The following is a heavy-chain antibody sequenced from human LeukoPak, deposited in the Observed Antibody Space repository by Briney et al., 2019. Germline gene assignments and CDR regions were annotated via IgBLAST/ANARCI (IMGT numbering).Heavy chain of an antibody. Sequence: PSETLSLTCTVSGGSISSSSYYWGWIRQPPGKGLEWIGSIYYSGSTYYNPSLKSRVTISVDTSKNQFSLKLRSVTAADTAVYYCARHGTGYSSGWYVGYWGQGTLVTVSS. J-gene: IGHJ4*02. CDR3: ARHGTGYSSGWYVGY. V-gene: IGHV4-39*01. CDR2: IYYSGST. D-gene: IGHD6-19*01. CDR1: GGSISSSSYY.